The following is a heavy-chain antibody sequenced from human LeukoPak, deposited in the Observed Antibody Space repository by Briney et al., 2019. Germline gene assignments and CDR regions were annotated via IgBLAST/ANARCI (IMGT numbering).Heavy chain of an antibody. J-gene: IGHJ5*02. D-gene: IGHD4-23*01. CDR3: ARDRVYGGNPGGRNWFDP. CDR2: IIPIFVIA. CDR1: GGTFSSYA. Sequence: GSSVKVSCKASGGTFSSYAISWVRQAPGQGLEWMGRIIPIFVIANYAQKFQGRVTITADKSTSTVYMELSSLRSEDTAVYYCARDRVYGGNPGGRNWFDPWGQGTLVTVSS. V-gene: IGHV1-69*04.